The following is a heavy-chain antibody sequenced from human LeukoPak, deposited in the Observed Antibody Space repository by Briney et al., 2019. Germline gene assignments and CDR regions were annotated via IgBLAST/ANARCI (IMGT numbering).Heavy chain of an antibody. Sequence: GGSLRLSCTASGFTFRDYAVSWVRQAPGKGLEWVGFIRSKAYGGTTEYAASVKGRFTISRDDSKTIAYLQMNSRKTEDTAVYYCAREIRRYNWFDPWGQGTLVTVSS. CDR2: IRSKAYGGTT. V-gene: IGHV3-49*04. J-gene: IGHJ5*02. CDR1: GFTFRDYA. CDR3: AREIRRYNWFDP. D-gene: IGHD3-16*01.